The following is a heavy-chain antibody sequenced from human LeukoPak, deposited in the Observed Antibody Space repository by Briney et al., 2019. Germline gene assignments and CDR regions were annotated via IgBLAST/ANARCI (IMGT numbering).Heavy chain of an antibody. Sequence: GGSLRLSCAASGFTFSSYEMNWVRQAPGKGLEWVSSISSGGITIYYADSVKGRFTISRDNAKNSLYLQMNSLRVEDTAVYYCARVGAFSSSWLLYWGQGTPVTVSS. CDR1: GFTFSSYE. J-gene: IGHJ4*02. V-gene: IGHV3-48*03. D-gene: IGHD6-13*01. CDR2: ISSGGITI. CDR3: ARVGAFSSSWLLY.